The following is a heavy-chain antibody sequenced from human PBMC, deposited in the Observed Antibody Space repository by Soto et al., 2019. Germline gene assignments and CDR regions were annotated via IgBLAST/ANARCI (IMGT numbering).Heavy chain of an antibody. Sequence: GSLLPSCSASGFTFTSYAMGWVRQAPGKGLECVSVVSRGGSTHYADSVTGRFIVSRDNSKNTVSLQMSSLRADDTAVYYCAKRRGAGGHFDYWGQGALVTVYS. CDR2: VSRGGST. CDR1: GFTFTSYA. D-gene: IGHD2-15*01. J-gene: IGHJ4*02. CDR3: AKRRGAGGHFDY. V-gene: IGHV3-23*01.